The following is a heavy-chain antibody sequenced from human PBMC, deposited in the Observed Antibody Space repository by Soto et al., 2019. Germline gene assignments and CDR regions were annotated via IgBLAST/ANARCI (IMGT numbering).Heavy chain of an antibody. V-gene: IGHV3-30*03. CDR2: ISYDGSNK. Sequence: GWSLRLSCAACGFTFSSYGMHWVRQAPGKGLEWVAVISYDGSNKYYADSVKGRFTISRDNSKNTLYLQMTSLRAEDTAVYYCARGLHSRFDYWGQGTLVTVSS. CDR1: GFTFSSYG. J-gene: IGHJ4*02. CDR3: ARGLHSRFDY. D-gene: IGHD2-21*01.